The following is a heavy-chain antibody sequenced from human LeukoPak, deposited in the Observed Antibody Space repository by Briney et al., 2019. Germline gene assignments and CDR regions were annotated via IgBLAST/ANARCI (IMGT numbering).Heavy chain of an antibody. CDR2: IYQSGST. J-gene: IGHJ4*02. V-gene: IGHV4-38-2*01. CDR3: ARRDFDSSGYLSFYFDY. CDR1: GYSIRSGYH. D-gene: IGHD3-22*01. Sequence: SETLSLTCAVSGYSIRSGYHWSWIRQPPGKGLEWIGSIYQSGSTYYNPSLKSRVTISVDTSKNQLSLNLSSVTAADSAVYYCARRDFDSSGYLSFYFDYWGQGTLVTVSS.